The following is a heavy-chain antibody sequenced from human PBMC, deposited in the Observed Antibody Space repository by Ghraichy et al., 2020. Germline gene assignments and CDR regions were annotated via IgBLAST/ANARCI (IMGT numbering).Heavy chain of an antibody. V-gene: IGHV1-69*13. CDR1: GGTFSSYS. Sequence: SVKVSCKASGGTFSSYSISWVRQAPGQGLEWMGGIIHIFDTTNYAQKFQGRLTITADESTSTAYMELSSLRSEDTAVYFCASSVEIGYYFYYGMDVWGQGTTVTVSS. CDR3: ASSVEIGYYFYYGMDV. CDR2: IIHIFDTT. J-gene: IGHJ6*02. D-gene: IGHD5/OR15-5a*01.